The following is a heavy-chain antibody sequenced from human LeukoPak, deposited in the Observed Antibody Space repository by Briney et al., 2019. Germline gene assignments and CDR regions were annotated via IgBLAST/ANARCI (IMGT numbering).Heavy chain of an antibody. D-gene: IGHD5-12*01. CDR1: GFIFSNYG. CDR2: ISYDGNNK. Sequence: GGSLRLFCVGSGFIFSNYGLNWVRQALGKGLQWVADISYDGNNKYYADSLKGRFTISRDNSNNTLYLQMNSLRAEDTAVYYCAKGYRAYDSRYLFDYCGQGTLVTVSS. J-gene: IGHJ4*02. CDR3: AKGYRAYDSRYLFDY. V-gene: IGHV3-30*18.